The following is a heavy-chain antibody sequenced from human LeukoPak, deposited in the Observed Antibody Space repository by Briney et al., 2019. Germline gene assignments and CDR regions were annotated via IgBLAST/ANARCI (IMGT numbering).Heavy chain of an antibody. CDR3: ARAGLFYSSSEDDY. CDR1: GFTFSSYA. D-gene: IGHD6-13*01. Sequence: GRSLRLSCAASGFTFSSYAMHWVRQAPGKGLEWVAVISYDGSNKYYADSVKGRFTISRDNSKNTLYLQMNSLRAEDTAVYYCARAGLFYSSSEDDYWGQGTLVTVS. CDR2: ISYDGSNK. J-gene: IGHJ4*02. V-gene: IGHV3-30*04.